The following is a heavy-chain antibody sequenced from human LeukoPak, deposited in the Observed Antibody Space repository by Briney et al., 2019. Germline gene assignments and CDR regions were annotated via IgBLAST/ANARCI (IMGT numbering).Heavy chain of an antibody. CDR2: IYHSGST. V-gene: IGHV4-59*08. CDR3: ARRPYSSGWLEEGSYFDY. Sequence: PSETLSLTCTVSGGSISSYYWSWIRQPPGKGLEWIGSIYHSGSTYYNPSLKSRVTISVDTSKNQFSLKLSSVTAADTAVYYCARRPYSSGWLEEGSYFDYWGQGTLVTVSS. D-gene: IGHD6-19*01. CDR1: GGSISSYY. J-gene: IGHJ4*02.